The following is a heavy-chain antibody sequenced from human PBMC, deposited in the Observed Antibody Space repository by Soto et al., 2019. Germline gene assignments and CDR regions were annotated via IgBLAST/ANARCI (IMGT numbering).Heavy chain of an antibody. V-gene: IGHV4-31*03. CDR2: IYYSGST. Sequence: SETLSLTCTVSGGSISSGGYYWSWIRQHPGKGLEWIGYIYYSGSTYYNPSLKSRVTISVDTSKNQFSLKLSSVTAADTAVYYCARAPPYYYGSGSPGGWFDPWGQGTLVTVSS. CDR3: ARAPPYYYGSGSPGGWFDP. CDR1: GGSISSGGYY. D-gene: IGHD3-10*01. J-gene: IGHJ5*02.